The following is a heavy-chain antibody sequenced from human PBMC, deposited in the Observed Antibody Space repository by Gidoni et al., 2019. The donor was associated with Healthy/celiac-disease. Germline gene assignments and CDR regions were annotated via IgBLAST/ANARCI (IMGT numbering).Heavy chain of an antibody. CDR3: ARDDVWSSGCRFDY. V-gene: IGHV4-39*07. D-gene: IGHD6-19*01. J-gene: IGHJ4*02. CDR1: GGSISSSSYY. CDR2: IYYSGST. Sequence: QLQLQESGPGLVKPSETLSPTCPVSGGSISSSSYYWGWIRQPPGKGLEWIGSIYYSGSTYYNPSLKSRVTISVDTSKNQFSLKLSSVTAADTDVYYCARDDVWSSGCRFDYWGQGTLVTVSS.